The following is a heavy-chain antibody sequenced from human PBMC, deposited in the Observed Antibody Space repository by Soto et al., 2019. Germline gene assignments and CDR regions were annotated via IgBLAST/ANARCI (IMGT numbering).Heavy chain of an antibody. Sequence: QLQLQESGPGLVKPSETLSLTCTVSGGSISSSSYYWGWIRQPPGKGLEWSGSIYYSGSTYYNPSLKIRVTISVDTSKNQFSLKLSAVTAADTALYYCARLGDIVVVVAASNWYFDLWGRGTLVTVSS. CDR1: GGSISSSSYY. CDR2: IYYSGST. V-gene: IGHV4-39*01. D-gene: IGHD2-15*01. CDR3: ARLGDIVVVVAASNWYFDL. J-gene: IGHJ2*01.